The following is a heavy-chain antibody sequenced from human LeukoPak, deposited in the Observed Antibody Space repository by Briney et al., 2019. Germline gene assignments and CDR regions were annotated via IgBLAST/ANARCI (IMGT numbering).Heavy chain of an antibody. CDR3: TRMTTGHDY. D-gene: IGHD4-17*01. V-gene: IGHV4-34*01. Sequence: SETLSLTCAVSGVSFNDYYWSWVRQTPGRGLEWIGEINHSGYTNDSPSLKSRVTLSIDTSRKQFSLNLRSVTVADTGIYYCTRMTTGHDYWGRGTLVTVSS. J-gene: IGHJ4*02. CDR2: INHSGYT. CDR1: GVSFNDYY.